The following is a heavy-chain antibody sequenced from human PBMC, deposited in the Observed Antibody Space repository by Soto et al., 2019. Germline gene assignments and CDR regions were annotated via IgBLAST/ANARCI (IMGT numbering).Heavy chain of an antibody. CDR3: ARYTYTSRYSYYGMDV. CDR2: VRSKAYGGTT. D-gene: IGHD6-13*01. CDR1: GFTFGDYA. Sequence: HPGGSLRLSCTTSGFTFGDYAMSWFRQAPGKGLEWVGVVRSKAYGGTTDYAASVKGRFDISRDDSKSIAYLQMNSVTTEDTAVYFCARYTYTSRYSYYGMDVWGHGTTVTV. V-gene: IGHV3-49*03. J-gene: IGHJ6*02.